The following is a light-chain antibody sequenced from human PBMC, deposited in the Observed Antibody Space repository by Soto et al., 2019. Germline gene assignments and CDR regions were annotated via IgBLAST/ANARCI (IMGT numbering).Light chain of an antibody. CDR2: KAS. J-gene: IGKJ4*01. CDR1: QSISNW. Sequence: DIQMTQSPSTLSASVGDRVTITFRASQSISNWLAWYQQKPGKAPKLLIYKASSLESGVPSRFSGSGSGTEFTLTISSLQPDDFATYYCQQYDTFLTFGGGTKVDIK. V-gene: IGKV1-5*03. CDR3: QQYDTFLT.